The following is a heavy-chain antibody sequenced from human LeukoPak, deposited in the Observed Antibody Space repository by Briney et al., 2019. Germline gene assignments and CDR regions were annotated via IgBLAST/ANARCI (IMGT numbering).Heavy chain of an antibody. D-gene: IGHD3-10*01. V-gene: IGHV5-51*01. J-gene: IGHJ3*02. CDR3: ARLPPGEGSGSYDVFDI. CDR2: INPGDSDT. CDR1: GYSFTNYW. Sequence: HGESLKISCKGSGYSFTNYWIGWVRQMPGKGLEWMGIINPGDSDTRYSPSFQGQVTISADKSISIAYLQWSSLQASDTAMYYCARLPPGEGSGSYDVFDIWGQGTMVTVSS.